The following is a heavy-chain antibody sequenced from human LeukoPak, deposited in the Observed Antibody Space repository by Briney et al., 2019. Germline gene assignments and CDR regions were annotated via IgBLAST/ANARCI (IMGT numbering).Heavy chain of an antibody. CDR1: GNYW. CDR3: AREGYYGSGSPPSLYFDY. CDR2: TSSDLNVK. D-gene: IGHD3-10*01. Sequence: GGSLRLSCAASGNYWKHWVRQAPGKGLEWVAVTSSDLNVKLYADSVKGRFTISRDNSRSTLYLQMNSLRPEDTAIYYCAREGYYGSGSPPSLYFDYWGQGALVTVSS. V-gene: IGHV3-30*03. J-gene: IGHJ4*02.